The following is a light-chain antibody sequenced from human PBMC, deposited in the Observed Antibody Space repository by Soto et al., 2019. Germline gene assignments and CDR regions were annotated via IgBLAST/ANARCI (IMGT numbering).Light chain of an antibody. CDR2: DAS. V-gene: IGKV3-11*01. CDR1: QSVSSR. CDR3: QQRSNWPIT. J-gene: IGKJ5*01. Sequence: EIVLTQSPATLSLSPGERATLSCRASQSVSSRLGWYQQKPGQAPRLLIYDASNRATGIPARFSGSGSGTDFTLTISSLDPEDSAVYYCQQRSNWPITFGQGTQLEIK.